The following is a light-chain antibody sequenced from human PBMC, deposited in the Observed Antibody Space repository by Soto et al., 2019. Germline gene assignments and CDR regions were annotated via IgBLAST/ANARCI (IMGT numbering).Light chain of an antibody. CDR3: QQRSGT. CDR1: QNSSTY. CDR2: DAS. J-gene: IGKJ1*01. V-gene: IGKV3-11*01. Sequence: EILLTQSPPTLYWSPAEGASLSSTASQNSSTYLAWYKQKPGTAPRLLIYDASNRATGIPARFSGSGSGADFTLTISSLEPEDFAVYYCQQRSGTFGQGTKVDIK.